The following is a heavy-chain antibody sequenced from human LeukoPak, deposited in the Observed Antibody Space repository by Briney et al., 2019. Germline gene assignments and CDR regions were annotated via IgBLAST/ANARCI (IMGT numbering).Heavy chain of an antibody. CDR2: IYHSGST. Sequence: GSLRLSCAASGFTFSSYSMNWVRQAPGKGLEWIGEIYHSGSTNYNPSLKSRVTISVDTSKNQFSLKLSSVTAADTAVYYCASSDAVGAPGFDYWGQGTLVTVSS. D-gene: IGHD1-26*01. CDR1: GFTFSSYS. J-gene: IGHJ4*02. CDR3: ASSDAVGAPGFDY. V-gene: IGHV4-34*01.